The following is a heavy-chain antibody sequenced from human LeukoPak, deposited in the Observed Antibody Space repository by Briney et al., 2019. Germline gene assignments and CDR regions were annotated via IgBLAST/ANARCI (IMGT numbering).Heavy chain of an antibody. Sequence: ASVKVSCKASGYTFTSYAMHWGRQAPGQRLEWVGWINPNSGGTNYAQKFQGRVTMTRDTSISTAYMELSRLRSDDTAAYYCARHNGSGSYSNWFDPWGQGTLVTVSS. CDR3: ARHNGSGSYSNWFDP. J-gene: IGHJ5*02. CDR1: GYTFTSYA. V-gene: IGHV1-2*02. D-gene: IGHD3-10*01. CDR2: INPNSGGT.